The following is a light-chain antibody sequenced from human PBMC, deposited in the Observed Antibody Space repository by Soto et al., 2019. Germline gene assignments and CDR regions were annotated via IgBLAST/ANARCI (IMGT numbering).Light chain of an antibody. J-gene: IGKJ5*01. Sequence: ETVLTQSPGTLSLSPGERATLSCRASQSVSSNYLAWYQQKPGQPPRLLIYGASSRATGIPDRFSGSGSGTDFTPPITRLEPEDFAVYDLQQYGNSPITFGQGTRLEIK. V-gene: IGKV3-20*01. CDR3: QQYGNSPIT. CDR1: QSVSSNY. CDR2: GAS.